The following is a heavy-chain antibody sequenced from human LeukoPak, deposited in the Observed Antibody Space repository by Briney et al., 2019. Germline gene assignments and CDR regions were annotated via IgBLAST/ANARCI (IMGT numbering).Heavy chain of an antibody. J-gene: IGHJ6*02. V-gene: IGHV3-21*01. CDR2: ISSSSSYI. CDR3: AREMGSSYGMDV. D-gene: IGHD6-6*01. Sequence: GGSLRLSCAASGFTFSSYSMNWVRQARGQGLERVSSISSSSSYIYYADSVRGRFTISRDNAKNSLYLQMNSLRAEDTAVYYCAREMGSSYGMDVWGQGTTVTVSS. CDR1: GFTFSSYS.